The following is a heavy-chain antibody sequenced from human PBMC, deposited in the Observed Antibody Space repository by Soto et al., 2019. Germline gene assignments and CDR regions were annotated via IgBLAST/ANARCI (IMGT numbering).Heavy chain of an antibody. V-gene: IGHV4-30-4*01. CDR1: GGSISSGDYY. J-gene: IGHJ6*02. CDR2: IYYSGST. D-gene: IGHD2-15*01. CDR3: ARDGGGYCSGGSCYPEGYYYYYYGMDV. Sequence: SETLSLTCTVSGGSISSGDYYWSWIRQPPGKGLEWIGYIYYSGSTYYNPSLKSRVTISVDTSKNQFSLKLSSVTAADTAVYYCARDGGGYCSGGSCYPEGYYYYYYGMDVWGQRTTVTVSS.